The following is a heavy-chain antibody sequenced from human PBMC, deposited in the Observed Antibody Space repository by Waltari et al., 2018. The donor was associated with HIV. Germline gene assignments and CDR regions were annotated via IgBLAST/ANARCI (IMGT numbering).Heavy chain of an antibody. CDR1: GGTFSSYA. CDR3: ARDGRGYRGYDYRRREYYYYYGMDV. V-gene: IGHV1-69*01. Sequence: QVQLVQSGAEVKKPGSSVKVSCKASGGTFSSYAISWVRQAPGQGLEWMGGIIPIFGPANDVQKCKGRGKITADESTSTAYMEVGSLRSEDTAVYYCARDGRGYRGYDYRRREYYYYYGMDVWGQGTTVTVSS. CDR2: IIPIFGPA. J-gene: IGHJ6*02. D-gene: IGHD5-12*01.